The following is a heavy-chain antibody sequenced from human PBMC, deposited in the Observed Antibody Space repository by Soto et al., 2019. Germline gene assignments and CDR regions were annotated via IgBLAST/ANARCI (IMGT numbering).Heavy chain of an antibody. CDR2: INPSGGIT. Sequence: ASVKVSCKASGGTFSSYTISWVRQAPGQGLEWMGIINPSGGITSYAQKFQGRVTITRDTSTSTVYMELSSLRSEDTAVYYCARDSPYYYGSKWFDPWGQGTLVTVSS. CDR3: ARDSPYYYGSKWFDP. D-gene: IGHD3-10*01. J-gene: IGHJ5*02. CDR1: GGTFSSYT. V-gene: IGHV1-46*01.